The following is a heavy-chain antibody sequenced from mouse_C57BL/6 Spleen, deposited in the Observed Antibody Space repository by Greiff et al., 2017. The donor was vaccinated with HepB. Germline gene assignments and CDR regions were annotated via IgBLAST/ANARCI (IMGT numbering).Heavy chain of an antibody. V-gene: IGHV1-85*01. Sequence: VQLQQSGPELVKPGASVKLSCKASGYTFTSYDLNWVKQRPGQGLEWIGWIYPRDGSTKYNEKFKGKATLTVDTSYSTAYMELHSLTSEDSAVYVCARRIITVVATGYFDYWGQGTTLTVSS. CDR3: ARRIITVVATGYFDY. J-gene: IGHJ2*01. CDR2: IYPRDGST. D-gene: IGHD1-1*01. CDR1: GYTFTSYD.